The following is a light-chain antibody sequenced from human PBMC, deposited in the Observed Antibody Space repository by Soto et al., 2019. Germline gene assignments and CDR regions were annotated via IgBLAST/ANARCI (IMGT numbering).Light chain of an antibody. Sequence: EIVLTQSPGILSLSPGERASLSCRASQSVSSSYLAWYQQKPGQAPRLLIYGASSRATGVPDRFSGSGSGTDFTLTISSLQSEDFAIYYCQQYNNLPPTFGQGTKVDIK. J-gene: IGKJ1*01. CDR2: GAS. CDR1: QSVSSSY. V-gene: IGKV3-20*01. CDR3: QQYNNLPPT.